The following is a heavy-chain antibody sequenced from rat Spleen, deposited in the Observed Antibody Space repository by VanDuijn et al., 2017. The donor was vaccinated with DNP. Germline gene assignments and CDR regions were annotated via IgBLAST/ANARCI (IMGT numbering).Heavy chain of an antibody. Sequence: EVKLVESGGGLVQPGRSLKVSCVASGFNFNDYWMGWVRQAPGKGLEWIGEINKDSRTKKYNPSLKDKFTISRDNAQKTLDLQMSKLGSDDTAIYYCVREKFGVDYWGQGVMVTVSS. V-gene: IGHV4-2*01. CDR1: GFNFNDYW. J-gene: IGHJ2*01. CDR2: INKDSRTK. CDR3: VREKFGVDY. D-gene: IGHD4-3*01.